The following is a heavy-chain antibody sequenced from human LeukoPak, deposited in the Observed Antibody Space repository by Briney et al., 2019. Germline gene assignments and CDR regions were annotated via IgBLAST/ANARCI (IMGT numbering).Heavy chain of an antibody. CDR1: GFTFSNFG. CDR3: AKGGYYASSGSYAFDI. J-gene: IGHJ3*02. V-gene: IGHV3-23*01. D-gene: IGHD3-22*01. CDR2: ISGSAGST. Sequence: GGSLRLSCTASGFTFSNFGMSWVRQAPGKGLEWVSTISGSAGSTHYADSVKGRFTISRDNSKNTLYLQMNSLRAEDTAVYYCAKGGYYASSGSYAFDIWGQGTVVTVSS.